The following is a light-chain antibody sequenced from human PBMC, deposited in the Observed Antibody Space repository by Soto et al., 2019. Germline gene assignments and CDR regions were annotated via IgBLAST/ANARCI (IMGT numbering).Light chain of an antibody. V-gene: IGKV3-20*01. CDR3: QQYANSPLT. CDR1: QGIGRNF. CDR2: GAS. J-gene: IGKJ5*01. Sequence: IVLTQSPGTLSLSPGERATLSCRATQGIGRNFLAWYQQKPGQAPILLIYGASIRAPGIPDRFSGSGSGTDFTLTISRLEPEDFAVYYCQQYANSPLTFGQGTRLEIE.